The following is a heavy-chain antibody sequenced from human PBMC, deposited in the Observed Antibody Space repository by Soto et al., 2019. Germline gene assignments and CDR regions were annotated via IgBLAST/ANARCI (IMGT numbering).Heavy chain of an antibody. D-gene: IGHD6-19*01. Sequence: QVQLVESGGGVVQPGRSLRLSCAASGFTFSSYAMHWVRQAPGKGLEWVAVISYDGSNKYYADSVKGRFTISRDNSKNTLYLQMNSLRAEDTAVYYCARDFVSGWYNDFRYYFDYWGQGTLVTVSS. CDR3: ARDFVSGWYNDFRYYFDY. V-gene: IGHV3-30-3*01. J-gene: IGHJ4*02. CDR2: ISYDGSNK. CDR1: GFTFSSYA.